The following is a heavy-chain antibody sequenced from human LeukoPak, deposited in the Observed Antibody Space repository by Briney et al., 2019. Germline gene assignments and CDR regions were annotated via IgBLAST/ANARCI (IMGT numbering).Heavy chain of an antibody. CDR1: GYTFTDYY. D-gene: IGHD3-10*01. CDR3: ARAPLWFGEFGFDP. J-gene: IGHJ5*02. CDR2: INPNSGGT. Sequence: ASVKVSCKDSGYTFTDYYMHWVRQAPGQGLEWMGWINPNSGGTSYAQKFQGRVTMTRDTSISTAYMELSRLRSDDTAVYYCARAPLWFGEFGFDPWGQGTLVTVSS. V-gene: IGHV1-2*02.